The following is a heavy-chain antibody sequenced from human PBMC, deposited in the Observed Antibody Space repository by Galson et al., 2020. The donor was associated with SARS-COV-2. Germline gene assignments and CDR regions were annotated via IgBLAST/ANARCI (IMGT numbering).Heavy chain of an antibody. Sequence: SETLSLTCTVSGGSISSYYWSWIRQPAGKGLEWIARIYTSGSTNYNPSLKSRVTMSVDTSKNQFSLKLSSVTAADTAVYYCARGSVVAGPDDYSYDYGMDVWGQGTSVTVSS. CDR2: IYTSGST. CDR3: ARGSVVAGPDDYSYDYGMDV. D-gene: IGHD6-19*01. J-gene: IGHJ6*02. CDR1: GGSISSYY. V-gene: IGHV4-4*07.